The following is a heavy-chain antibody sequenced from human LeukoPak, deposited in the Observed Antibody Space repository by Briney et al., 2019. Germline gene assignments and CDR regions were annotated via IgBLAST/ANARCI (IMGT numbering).Heavy chain of an antibody. CDR3: ARARYNWNDGAY. Sequence: PGGSLRLSCAASGFTFSSYSMNWVRQAPGKGLEWVSSISSSSSYIYYADSVKGRLTISRDNAKNSLYLQMNSLRAEDTAVYYCARARYNWNDGAYWGQGTLVTVSS. CDR1: GFTFSSYS. V-gene: IGHV3-21*01. CDR2: ISSSSSYI. J-gene: IGHJ4*02. D-gene: IGHD1-1*01.